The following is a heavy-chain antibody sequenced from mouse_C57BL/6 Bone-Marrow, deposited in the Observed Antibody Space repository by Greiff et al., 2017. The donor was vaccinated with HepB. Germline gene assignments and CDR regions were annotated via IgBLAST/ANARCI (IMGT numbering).Heavy chain of an antibody. CDR3: TSISMVTTGVY. CDR2: IDPENGDT. D-gene: IGHD2-2*01. J-gene: IGHJ2*01. CDR1: GFNIKDDY. Sequence: VQLKQSGAELVRPGASVKLSCTASGFNIKDDYMHWVKQRPEQGLEWIGWIDPENGDTEYASKFRGKATITADTSSNTAYLQLSSLTSEDTAVYYCTSISMVTTGVYWGQGTTLTVSS. V-gene: IGHV14-4*01.